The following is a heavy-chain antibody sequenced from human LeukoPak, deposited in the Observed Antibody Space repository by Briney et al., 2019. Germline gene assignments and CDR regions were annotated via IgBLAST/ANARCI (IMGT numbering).Heavy chain of an antibody. CDR3: ARDLIVVVPAAMDYYYGMDV. D-gene: IGHD2-2*01. CDR2: ISSSSSYI. J-gene: IGHJ6*02. V-gene: IGHV3-21*01. Sequence: ESLRLSCAASGFTFSSYSMNWVRQAPGKGLEWVSSISSSSSYIYYADSVKGRFTISRDSAKNSLYLQMNSLRAEDTAVYYCARDLIVVVPAAMDYYYGMDVWGQGTTVTVSS. CDR1: GFTFSSYS.